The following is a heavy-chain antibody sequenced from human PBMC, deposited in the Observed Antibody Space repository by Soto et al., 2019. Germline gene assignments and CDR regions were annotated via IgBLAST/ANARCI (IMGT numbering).Heavy chain of an antibody. CDR2: IYWDDDK. J-gene: IGHJ1*01. V-gene: IGHV2-5*02. CDR3: AHSYYDSSGYYSPPYFQH. D-gene: IGHD3-22*01. Sequence: SGPTLVNPTQTLTLTCTFSGFSLSTSGLGVGWIRQPPGKALEWLALIYWDDDKRYSPSLKSRLTITKDTSKNQVVLTMTNMDPVDTATYYCAHSYYDSSGYYSPPYFQHWGQGTLVTVSS. CDR1: GFSLSTSGLG.